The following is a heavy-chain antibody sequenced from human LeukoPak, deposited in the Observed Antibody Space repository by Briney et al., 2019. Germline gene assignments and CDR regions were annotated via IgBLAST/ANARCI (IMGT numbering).Heavy chain of an antibody. J-gene: IGHJ4*02. CDR2: IYASGGA. Sequence: PGGSLRLSCVASGFDVNDNFMLWIRQAPGQVLEWISIIYASGGAFHSESVKGRFSAFRDTSKNTIFLQMNNLRAADTAMYYCVRRHDYWGQGTLVTVSS. CDR1: GFDVNDNF. CDR3: VRRHDY. V-gene: IGHV3-53*01.